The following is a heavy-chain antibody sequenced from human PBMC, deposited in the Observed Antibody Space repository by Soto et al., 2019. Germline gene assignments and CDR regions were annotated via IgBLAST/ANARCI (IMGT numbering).Heavy chain of an antibody. J-gene: IGHJ5*02. D-gene: IGHD6-19*01. Sequence: TSETLSLTCTVSGGSISSYYWSWIRQPPGKGLEWIGYIYYSGSTNYNPSLKSRVTISVDTSKNQFSLKLSSVTAADTAVYYCAREGSRAVAGTGWFDPWGQGTLVTVSS. V-gene: IGHV4-59*01. CDR2: IYYSGST. CDR3: AREGSRAVAGTGWFDP. CDR1: GGSISSYY.